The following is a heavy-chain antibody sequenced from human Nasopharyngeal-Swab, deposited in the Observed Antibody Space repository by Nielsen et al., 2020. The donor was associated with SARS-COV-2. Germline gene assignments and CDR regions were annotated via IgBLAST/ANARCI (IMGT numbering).Heavy chain of an antibody. D-gene: IGHD3-9*01. CDR2: IDWDDDK. CDR3: ARTLYYDILTDYSRGNYGMDV. V-gene: IGHV2-70*11. Sequence: WIRQPPGKALEWLARIDWDDDKYYSTSLKTRLTISKDTSKNQVVLTMTNMDPVDTATYYCARTLYYDILTDYSRGNYGMDVWGQGTTVTVSS. J-gene: IGHJ6*02.